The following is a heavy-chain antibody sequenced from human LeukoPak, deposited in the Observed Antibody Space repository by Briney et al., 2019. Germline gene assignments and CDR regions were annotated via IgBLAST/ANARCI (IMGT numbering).Heavy chain of an antibody. J-gene: IGHJ4*02. CDR2: ISASGGTI. CDR1: GFTFSSSS. CDR3: ARHIPFDC. D-gene: IGHD2-21*01. V-gene: IGHV3-48*01. Sequence: GGSLRLSCAASGFTFSSSSMNWVRQAPEKGLEWVSYISASGGTIYYADSVKGRFTISRDNAKNSLYLQMDSLRAEDTAVYYCARHIPFDCWGQGTLVTVSS.